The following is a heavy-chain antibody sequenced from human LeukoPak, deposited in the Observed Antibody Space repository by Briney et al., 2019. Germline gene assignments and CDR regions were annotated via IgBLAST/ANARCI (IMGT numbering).Heavy chain of an antibody. CDR3: AKAPHSSSWTFYYFDY. CDR1: GFTFSSYA. J-gene: IGHJ4*02. Sequence: QAGGSLRLSCAASGFTFSSYAMSWVRQAPGKGLEWVSAISGSGGSTYYADSVKGRFTISRDNSKNTLYLQTNSLRAEDTAVYYCAKAPHSSSWTFYYFDYWGQGTLVTVSS. CDR2: ISGSGGST. V-gene: IGHV3-23*01. D-gene: IGHD6-13*01.